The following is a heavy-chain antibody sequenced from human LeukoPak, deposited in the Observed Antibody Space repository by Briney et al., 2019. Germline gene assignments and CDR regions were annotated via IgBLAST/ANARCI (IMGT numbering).Heavy chain of an antibody. D-gene: IGHD6-13*01. CDR1: GGSISSSSYY. V-gene: IGHV4-39*07. Sequence: SETLSLTCTASGGSISSSSYYWGWIRQPPGKGLEWIGSIYYSGSTYYNPSLKSRVTISVDTSKNQFSLKLSSVTAADTAVYYCARSSTWYSAFDIWGQGTMVTVSS. J-gene: IGHJ3*02. CDR3: ARSSTWYSAFDI. CDR2: IYYSGST.